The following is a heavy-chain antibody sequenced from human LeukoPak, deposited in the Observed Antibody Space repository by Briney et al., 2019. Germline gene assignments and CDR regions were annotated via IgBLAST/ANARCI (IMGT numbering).Heavy chain of an antibody. D-gene: IGHD2-21*01. CDR1: GASISSYY. CDR2: MYTSGST. J-gene: IGHJ5*02. Sequence: PSETLSLTCTVSGASISSYYWSWIRQPAGKGLEWVGRMYTSGSTKYNPSLKSRVIISVDKSKNQFSLTLSSVTAADTAVYFCARDTIRGPYSGFDPWGQGTLATVSS. V-gene: IGHV4-4*07. CDR3: ARDTIRGPYSGFDP.